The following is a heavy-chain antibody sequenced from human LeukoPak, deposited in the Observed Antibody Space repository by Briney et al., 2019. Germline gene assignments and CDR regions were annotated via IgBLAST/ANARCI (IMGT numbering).Heavy chain of an antibody. J-gene: IGHJ4*02. CDR1: GGSISSSSYY. Sequence: PSETLSLTCTVSGGSISSSSYYWGWIRQPPGKGLEWIGSIYYSGSTYYADSVKGRFTISRDNSKNTLYLQMNSLRVEDTAVYYCARDSDWGQGTLVTVSS. CDR3: ARDSD. V-gene: IGHV4-39*07. CDR2: IYYSGST.